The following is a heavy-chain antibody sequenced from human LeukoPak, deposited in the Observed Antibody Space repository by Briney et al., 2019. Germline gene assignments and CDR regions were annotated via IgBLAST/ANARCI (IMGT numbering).Heavy chain of an antibody. V-gene: IGHV3-21*01. Sequence: GRSLRLSCAASGFTFSSYSMNWVRQAPGKGLEWVSSISSSSSYIYYADSVKGRFTISRDNAKNSLYLQMNSLRAEDTAVYYCARDGDDSSAYYTGLGYNYGMDVWGQGTTVTVSS. CDR3: ARDGDDSSAYYTGLGYNYGMDV. CDR2: ISSSSSYI. D-gene: IGHD3-22*01. J-gene: IGHJ6*02. CDR1: GFTFSSYS.